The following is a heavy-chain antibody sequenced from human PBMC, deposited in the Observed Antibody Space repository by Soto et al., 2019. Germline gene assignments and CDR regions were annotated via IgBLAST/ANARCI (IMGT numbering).Heavy chain of an antibody. CDR2: IDSAGDA. Sequence: EVQLVESGGGLVQPGGSLRLSCAASGFTFSSHDMHWVRQVTGKGVEWVSGIDSAGDAKYPASVKGPFTISRENAKNSVYLQMNSLRAEDTAMYYCTRGGIWGVSWNWFDTWGQGTLVTVSS. CDR1: GFTFSSHD. D-gene: IGHD3-10*01. J-gene: IGHJ5*02. V-gene: IGHV3-13*01. CDR3: TRGGIWGVSWNWFDT.